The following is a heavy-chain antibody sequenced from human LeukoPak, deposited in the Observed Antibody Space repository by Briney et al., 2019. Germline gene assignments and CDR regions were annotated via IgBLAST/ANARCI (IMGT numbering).Heavy chain of an antibody. Sequence: ASVKVSCKASGYTFTSYDINWVRQATGQGLEWMGWMNPNSGNTGYAQKFQGRVTITRNTSISTAYIELSSLRSEDTAVYYCAREGATEAFDIWGQGTMVTVSS. CDR1: GYTFTSYD. CDR2: MNPNSGNT. V-gene: IGHV1-8*03. CDR3: AREGATEAFDI. J-gene: IGHJ3*02.